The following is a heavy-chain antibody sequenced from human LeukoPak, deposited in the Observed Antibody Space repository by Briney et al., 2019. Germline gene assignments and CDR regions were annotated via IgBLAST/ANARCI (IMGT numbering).Heavy chain of an antibody. V-gene: IGHV4-34*01. CDR2: INDSGST. D-gene: IGHD6-13*01. Sequence: PSETLSLTCAVGGGPFRGAHWIWIRQPPGKGLEWIGEINDSGSTNYNPSLRSRVSMSVDRSKNQFSLSLSSVTAADTAVYYCATEGLAGTGSRWHALDIWGQGTRVTVSS. CDR3: ATEGLAGTGSRWHALDI. J-gene: IGHJ4*02. CDR1: GGPFRGAH.